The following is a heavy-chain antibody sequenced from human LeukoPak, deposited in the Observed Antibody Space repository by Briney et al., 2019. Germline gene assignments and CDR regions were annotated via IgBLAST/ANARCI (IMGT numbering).Heavy chain of an antibody. Sequence: SETLSLTCAVYGGSLSGYYWSWIRQPPGKGLEWIGEINHSGSTNYNPSLMSRLSISVDAYKNQFSLKLSSVTAADTAVYYCSRGPGFFMDVWGQGTTVIVS. CDR3: SRGPGFFMDV. CDR1: GGSLSGYY. CDR2: INHSGST. V-gene: IGHV4-34*01. J-gene: IGHJ6*02. D-gene: IGHD3-3*01.